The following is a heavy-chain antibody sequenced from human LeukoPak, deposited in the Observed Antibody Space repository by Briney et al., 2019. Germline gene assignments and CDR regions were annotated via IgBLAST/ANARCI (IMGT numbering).Heavy chain of an antibody. V-gene: IGHV7-4-1*02. CDR2: INTNTGNP. J-gene: IGHJ4*02. CDR1: GYTFTSYA. D-gene: IGHD3-3*01. Sequence: ASVNVSCKASGYTFTSYAMNWVRQAPGQGLEGMGWINTNTGNPTYAQGFTGRFVFSLDTPVSTAYLQISSLKAEDTAVYYCARDYYDFWSGHRGYYFDYWGQGTLVTVSS. CDR3: ARDYYDFWSGHRGYYFDY.